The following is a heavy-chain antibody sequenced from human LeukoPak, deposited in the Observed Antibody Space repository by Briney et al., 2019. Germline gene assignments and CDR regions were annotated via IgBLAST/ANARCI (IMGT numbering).Heavy chain of an antibody. Sequence: SETLSLTCAVYGGSFSGYYWSWIRQPPVKGLEWIGEINHSGSTNYNPSLKSRVTISVDTSKNQFSLKLSSVTAADTAVYYCARNRYGAQHVTPYYFDYWGQGTLVTVSS. CDR1: GGSFSGYY. D-gene: IGHD4-17*01. CDR2: INHSGST. V-gene: IGHV4-34*01. CDR3: ARNRYGAQHVTPYYFDY. J-gene: IGHJ4*02.